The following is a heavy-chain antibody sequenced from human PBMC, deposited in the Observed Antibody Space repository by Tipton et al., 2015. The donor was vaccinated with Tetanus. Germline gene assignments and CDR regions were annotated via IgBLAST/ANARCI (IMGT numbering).Heavy chain of an antibody. CDR2: IIPIFGTA. CDR3: ARKESTYYYDSSGYYHY. Sequence: QLVQSGAEVKKPGSSVKVSCKASGGTFSSYAISWVRQAPGQGLEWMGGIIPIFGTANYAQKFQGRVTITADESTSTAYMELSSLRSEGTAVYYCARKESTYYYDSSGYYHYWGQGTLVTVSS. J-gene: IGHJ4*02. CDR1: GGTFSSYA. D-gene: IGHD3-22*01. V-gene: IGHV1-69*01.